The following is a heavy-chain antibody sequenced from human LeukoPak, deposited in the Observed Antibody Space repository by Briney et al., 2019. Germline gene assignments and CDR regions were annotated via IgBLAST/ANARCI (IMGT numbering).Heavy chain of an antibody. D-gene: IGHD1-14*01. V-gene: IGHV3-33*06. J-gene: IGHJ6*02. CDR2: IWYDGSKE. Sequence: GGSLRLSCAASAFTFSGYGMHWVRQAPGKGLEWVAAIWYDGSKECYADSVKGRFTISRDNSKNTVYLQMSSLRVEDTAVYYCAKDPESSMDVWGQGTTVTVSS. CDR3: AKDPESSMDV. CDR1: AFTFSGYG.